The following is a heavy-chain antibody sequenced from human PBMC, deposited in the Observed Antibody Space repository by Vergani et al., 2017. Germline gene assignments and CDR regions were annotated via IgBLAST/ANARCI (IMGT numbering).Heavy chain of an antibody. D-gene: IGHD3-10*01. J-gene: IGHJ3*02. CDR1: GFTFSSYA. CDR3: ARALKTLLLGFGGGAFDI. V-gene: IGHV3-23*01. Sequence: EVQLLESGGGLVQPGGSLRLSCAASGFTFSSYAMSWVRQAPGKGLEWVSAISGSGGSTYYADSVKGRFTISRDNSKNTLYLQMNSLRAEDTAVYYCARALKTLLLGFGGGAFDIWGQGTMVTVSS. CDR2: ISGSGGST.